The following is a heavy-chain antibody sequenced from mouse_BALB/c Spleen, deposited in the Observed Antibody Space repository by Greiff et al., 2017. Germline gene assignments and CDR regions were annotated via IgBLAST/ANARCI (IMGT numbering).Heavy chain of an antibody. J-gene: IGHJ3*01. CDR2: IWSGGST. D-gene: IGHD2-4*01. CDR1: GFSLTSYG. V-gene: IGHV2-2*02. Sequence: VQLQQSGPGLVQPSQSLSITCTVSGFSLTSYGVHWVRQSPGKGLEWLGVIWSGGSTDYNAAFISRLSISKDNSKSQVFFKMNSLQANDTAIYYCARREDYDPLAYWGQGTLVTVSA. CDR3: ARREDYDPLAY.